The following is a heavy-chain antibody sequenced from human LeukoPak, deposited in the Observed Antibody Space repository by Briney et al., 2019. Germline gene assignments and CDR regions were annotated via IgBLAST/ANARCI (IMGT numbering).Heavy chain of an antibody. V-gene: IGHV1-46*01. CDR1: GYTFTSYY. CDR3: ATGISPSMVRGSPSYYFDY. J-gene: IGHJ4*02. Sequence: GASVKVSCNASGYTFTSYYMHWVRQAPGLGLEWMGIINPSGGSTSYAQKFQGRVTMTRDTSTSTVYMELSSLRSEDTAVYYCATGISPSMVRGSPSYYFDYWGQGTLVTVSS. D-gene: IGHD3-10*01. CDR2: INPSGGST.